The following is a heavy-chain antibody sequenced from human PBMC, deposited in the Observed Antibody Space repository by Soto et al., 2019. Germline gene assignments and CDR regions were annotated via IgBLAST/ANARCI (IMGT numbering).Heavy chain of an antibody. Sequence: ASVKVSCKASGYTFTGYYMHWVRQAHGQGLEWMGWINPNSGGTNYAQKFQGWVTMTRDTSISTAYMELSRLRSDDTAVYYCARGRSSSSAGNWFDPWGQGTLVTVSS. CDR2: INPNSGGT. V-gene: IGHV1-2*04. D-gene: IGHD6-13*01. J-gene: IGHJ5*02. CDR1: GYTFTGYY. CDR3: ARGRSSSSAGNWFDP.